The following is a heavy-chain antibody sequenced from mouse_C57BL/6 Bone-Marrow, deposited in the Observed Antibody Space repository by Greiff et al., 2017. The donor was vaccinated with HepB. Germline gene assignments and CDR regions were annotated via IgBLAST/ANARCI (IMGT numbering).Heavy chain of an antibody. D-gene: IGHD2-4*01. CDR3: ARRDYDYEGVWFAY. CDR1: GYTFTDYY. CDR2: INPNNGGT. V-gene: IGHV1-22*01. Sequence: VQLQQSGPELVKPGASVKMSCKASGYTFTDYYMHWVKQSHGKSLEWIGYINPNNGGTSYNQKFKGKATLTVNKSSSTAYMALRSLTSEDSAVYYCARRDYDYEGVWFAYWGQGTLVTVSA. J-gene: IGHJ3*01.